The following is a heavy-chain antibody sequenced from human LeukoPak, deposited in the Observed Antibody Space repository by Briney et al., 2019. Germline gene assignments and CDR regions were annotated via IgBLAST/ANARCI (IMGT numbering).Heavy chain of an antibody. CDR3: AKDSKVAAAGYFFDY. CDR2: IATDGRDK. Sequence: GGSLRLSCAASGFTFNNYGMHWVRQAPGKGLEWVAVIATDGRDKKYADSVKGRFTISRDNSKNTLYLEMNSLRPEDTAVYHCAKDSKVAAAGYFFDYWGRGTLVTVSS. V-gene: IGHV3-30*18. CDR1: GFTFNNYG. D-gene: IGHD6-13*01. J-gene: IGHJ4*02.